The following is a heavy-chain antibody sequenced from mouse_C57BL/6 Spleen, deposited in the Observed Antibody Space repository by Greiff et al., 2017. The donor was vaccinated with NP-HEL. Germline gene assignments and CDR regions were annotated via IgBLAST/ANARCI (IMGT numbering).Heavy chain of an antibody. Sequence: EVKLMESGPGLVKPSQSLSLTCSVTGYSITSGYYWNWIRQFPGNKLEWMGYISYDGSNNYNPSLKNRISITRDTSKNQFFLKLNSVTTEDTATYYCASLYYGSSPWYFDVWGTGTTVTVSS. CDR2: ISYDGSN. D-gene: IGHD1-1*01. V-gene: IGHV3-6*01. CDR1: GYSITSGYY. CDR3: ASLYYGSSPWYFDV. J-gene: IGHJ1*03.